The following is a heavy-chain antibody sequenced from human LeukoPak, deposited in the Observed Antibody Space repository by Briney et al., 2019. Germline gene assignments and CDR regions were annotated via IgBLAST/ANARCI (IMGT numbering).Heavy chain of an antibody. CDR2: IYSGGST. V-gene: IGHV3-53*01. J-gene: IGHJ4*02. CDR1: GFTFSSYS. D-gene: IGHD3-22*01. Sequence: GGSLRLSCAASGFTFSSYSMNWVRQAPGKGLEWVSVIYSGGSTYYADSVKGRFTISRDNYKNTLYLQMNSLRAEDTAVYYCARGWYYYDSSGYYYVDHWGQGTLVTVSS. CDR3: ARGWYYYDSSGYYYVDH.